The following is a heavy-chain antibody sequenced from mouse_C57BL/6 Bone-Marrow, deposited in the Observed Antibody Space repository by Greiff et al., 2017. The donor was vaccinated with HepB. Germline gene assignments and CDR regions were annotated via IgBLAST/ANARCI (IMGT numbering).Heavy chain of an antibody. CDR3: ARGYGSSSPYYFDY. CDR1: GYTFTSYG. Sequence: VQLQQSGAELARPGASVKLSCKASGYTFTSYGISWVKQRTGQGLEWIGEIYPRSGNTYYNEKFKGKAKLTADKSSSTAYMELRSLTSEDSAVYFCARGYGSSSPYYFDYWGQGTTLTVSS. D-gene: IGHD1-1*01. J-gene: IGHJ2*01. V-gene: IGHV1-81*01. CDR2: IYPRSGNT.